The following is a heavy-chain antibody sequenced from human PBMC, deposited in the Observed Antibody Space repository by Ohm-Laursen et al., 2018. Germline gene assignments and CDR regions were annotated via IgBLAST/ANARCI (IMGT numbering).Heavy chain of an antibody. V-gene: IGHV1-2*02. CDR2: INPNSGDT. D-gene: IGHD3-16*02. CDR3: ARAMITFGGVIVDAFDI. Sequence: ASVKVSCKASGYTFTGYYMHWVRQAPGQGLEWMGWINPNSGDTNYVQKFQARVTMTRDTSISTVYMELSSLRSDDTAVYYCARAMITFGGVIVDAFDIWGQGTMVTVSS. CDR1: GYTFTGYY. J-gene: IGHJ3*02.